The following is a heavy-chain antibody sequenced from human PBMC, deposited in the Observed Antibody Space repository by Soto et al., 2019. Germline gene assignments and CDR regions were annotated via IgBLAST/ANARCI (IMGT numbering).Heavy chain of an antibody. D-gene: IGHD1-1*01. Sequence: EVQLLESGGGLVQRGGSLRLSCAASGFPFSSYVMAWVRQAPGKGLEWVSGISGGGSNTFYADSVKGRFTISRDNSKNTLLLQMNSLRAEDTAVYYCARDDAFQNENGFDIWGQGTMVTVSS. V-gene: IGHV3-23*01. CDR1: GFPFSSYV. CDR3: ARDDAFQNENGFDI. CDR2: ISGGGSNT. J-gene: IGHJ3*02.